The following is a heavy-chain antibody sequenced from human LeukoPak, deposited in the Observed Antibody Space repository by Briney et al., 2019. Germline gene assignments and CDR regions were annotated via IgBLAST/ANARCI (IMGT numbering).Heavy chain of an antibody. Sequence: SSETLSLTCTVSGGSISSYYWSWIRQPPGKGLEWIGYIYYSGSTNYNPSLKSRGTISVDTSKNQFSLKLSSVTAADTAVYYCARRLTYYYDSSGYAFDIWGQGTMVTVSS. J-gene: IGHJ3*02. CDR1: GGSISSYY. V-gene: IGHV4-59*01. CDR2: IYYSGST. D-gene: IGHD3-22*01. CDR3: ARRLTYYYDSSGYAFDI.